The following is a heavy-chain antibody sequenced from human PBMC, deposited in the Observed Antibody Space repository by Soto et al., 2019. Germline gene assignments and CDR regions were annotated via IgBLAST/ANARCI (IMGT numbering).Heavy chain of an antibody. CDR3: ARGAVAGTAGNNYYYYYGMDV. J-gene: IGHJ6*02. D-gene: IGHD6-19*01. CDR1: GGSISSSNW. CDR2: IYHSGST. Sequence: SETLSLTCAVSGGSISSSNWWSWVRQPPGKGLEWIGEIYHSGSTNYNPSLKSRVTISVDKSKNQFSLKLSSVTAADTAVYYCARGAVAGTAGNNYYYYYGMDVWGQGTTVTV. V-gene: IGHV4-4*02.